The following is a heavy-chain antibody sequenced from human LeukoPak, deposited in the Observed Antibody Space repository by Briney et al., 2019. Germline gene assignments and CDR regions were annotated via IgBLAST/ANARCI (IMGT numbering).Heavy chain of an antibody. CDR3: ARVGRMRIIDY. D-gene: IGHD3-10*01. CDR1: GGSISSYY. V-gene: IGHV4-59*01. J-gene: IGHJ4*02. Sequence: PSETLSLTCTVSGGSISSYYWSWIRQPPGKGLEWIGYIYYSGSTNYNPSLKSRVTISVDTSKNQFSLKLSSVTAAGTAVYYCARVGRMRIIDYWGQGTLVTVSS. CDR2: IYYSGST.